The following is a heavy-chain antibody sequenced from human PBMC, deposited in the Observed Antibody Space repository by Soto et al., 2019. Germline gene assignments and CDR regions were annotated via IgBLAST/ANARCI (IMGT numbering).Heavy chain of an antibody. J-gene: IGHJ4*02. CDR2: IIPIFGTA. Sequence: ASVKVSCKASGGTFSSYAISWVRQAPGQGLEWMGGIIPIFGTANYAQKFQGRVTITADESTSTAYMELSSLRSEDTAVYYCASVEYCGGDCYSDYWGQGTLVTVSS. CDR1: GGTFSSYA. V-gene: IGHV1-69*13. D-gene: IGHD2-21*02. CDR3: ASVEYCGGDCYSDY.